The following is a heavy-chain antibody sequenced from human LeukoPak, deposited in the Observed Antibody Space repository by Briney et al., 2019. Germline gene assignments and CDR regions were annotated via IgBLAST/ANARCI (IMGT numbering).Heavy chain of an antibody. CDR2: TRNKANSYTT. J-gene: IGHJ3*02. CDR1: GFTFSDHY. Sequence: PGGSLRLSCAASGFTFSDHYMDWVRQAPGKGLEWVGRTRNKANSYTTEYAASVKGRFTISRDDSKNSLYLQMNSLKTEDTAVYYCASPIQLWPYDAFDIWGQGTIVTVSS. V-gene: IGHV3-72*01. D-gene: IGHD5-18*01. CDR3: ASPIQLWPYDAFDI.